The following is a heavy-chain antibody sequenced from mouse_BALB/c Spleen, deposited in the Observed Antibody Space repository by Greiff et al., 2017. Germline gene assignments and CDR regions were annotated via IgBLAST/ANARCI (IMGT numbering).Heavy chain of an antibody. J-gene: IGHJ2*01. D-gene: IGHD1-1*01. CDR1: GFSLTSYG. V-gene: IGHV2-9*02. CDR3: ARDRGYYGSSYEDY. Sequence: VQLQESGPGLVAPSQSLSITCTVSGFSLTSYGVHWVRQPPGKGLEWLGVIWAGGSTNYNSALMSRLSISKDNSKSQVFLKMNSLQTDDTAMYYCARDRGYYGSSYEDYWGQGTTLTVSS. CDR2: IWAGGST.